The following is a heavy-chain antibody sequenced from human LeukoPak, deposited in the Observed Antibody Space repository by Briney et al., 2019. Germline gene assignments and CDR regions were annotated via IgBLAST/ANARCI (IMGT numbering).Heavy chain of an antibody. Sequence: SETLSLTCTVSGGSISSYYWSWIRQPPGKGLEWIGYIYYSGSTNYNPSLKSRVTISVDTSKNQFSLKLSSVTAADTAVCYCATTLWAWEGHYYYMDVWGKGTTVTVSS. V-gene: IGHV4-59*01. J-gene: IGHJ6*03. CDR3: ATTLWAWEGHYYYMDV. CDR2: IYYSGST. D-gene: IGHD1-26*01. CDR1: GGSISSYY.